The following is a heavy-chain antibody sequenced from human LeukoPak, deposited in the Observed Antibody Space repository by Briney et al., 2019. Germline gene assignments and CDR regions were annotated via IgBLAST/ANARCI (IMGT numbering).Heavy chain of an antibody. J-gene: IGHJ4*02. D-gene: IGHD3-10*01. CDR1: GFTFSSYG. CDR3: AKDYYYGSGRFDY. CDR2: ISGSGGST. V-gene: IGHV3-23*01. Sequence: GGSLRLSCAASGFTFSSYGMHWVRQAPGKGLEWVSAISGSGGSTYYADSVKGRFTISRDNSKNTLYLQMNSLRAEDTAVYYCAKDYYYGSGRFDYWGQGTLVTVSS.